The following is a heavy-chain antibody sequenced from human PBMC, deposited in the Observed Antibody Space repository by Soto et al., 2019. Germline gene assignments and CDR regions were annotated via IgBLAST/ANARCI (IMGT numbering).Heavy chain of an antibody. CDR1: GGTFSSYA. Sequence: GASVKVSCKASGGTFSSYAISWVRQAPGQGLEWMGGIIPIFGTANYAQKFQGRVTITADESTSTAYMELSSLRSEDTAVYYCARHVPAAGYYYGLAVWGQGTTVTVSS. D-gene: IGHD2-2*01. J-gene: IGHJ6*02. V-gene: IGHV1-69*13. CDR2: IIPIFGTA. CDR3: ARHVPAAGYYYGLAV.